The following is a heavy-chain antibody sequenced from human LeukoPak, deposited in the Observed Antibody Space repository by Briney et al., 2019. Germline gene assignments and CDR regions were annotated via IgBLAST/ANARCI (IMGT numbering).Heavy chain of an antibody. CDR1: GYTFTSYY. CDR2: INPSGGST. V-gene: IGHV1-46*01. CDR3: ARESRQLVAVY. J-gene: IGHJ4*02. Sequence: ASVKVSCKASGYTFTSYYIHWVRQAPGQGLEWMGIINPSGGSTSYAQKFQGRVTMTRDTSTSTVYMELSSLRSEDTAVYYCARESRQLVAVYWGQGTLVTVSS. D-gene: IGHD2-15*01.